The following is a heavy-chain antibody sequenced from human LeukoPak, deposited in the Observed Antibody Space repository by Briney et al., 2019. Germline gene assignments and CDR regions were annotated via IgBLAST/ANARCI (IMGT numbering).Heavy chain of an antibody. CDR2: ISSSGSTI. V-gene: IGHV3-48*03. CDR3: ARDGGGFTMVRGATFDY. D-gene: IGHD3-10*01. CDR1: GFTFSSYE. J-gene: IGHJ4*02. Sequence: GGSLRLSCAASGFTFSSYEMDWVRQAPGKGLGWVLYISSSGSTIYYADSVKGRFTISRDNAKNSLYLQMNSLRAEDTAVYYCARDGGGFTMVRGATFDYWGQGTLVTVSS.